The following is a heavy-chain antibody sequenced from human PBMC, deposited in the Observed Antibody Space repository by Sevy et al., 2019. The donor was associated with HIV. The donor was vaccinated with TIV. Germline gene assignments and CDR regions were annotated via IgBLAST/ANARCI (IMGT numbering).Heavy chain of an antibody. CDR2: INYNGHI. CDR1: GGSITSLY. V-gene: IGHV4-59*11. D-gene: IGHD1-26*01. Sequence: SETLSLTCTVSGGSITSLYWNWIRQPPGKGLEWIANINYNGHINYNPSLKSRVTLSLDTSKNQSYLRLIAVTAADTAMYYCAGENAWGRGYSWGQGTLVTVSS. J-gene: IGHJ4*02. CDR3: AGENAWGRGYS.